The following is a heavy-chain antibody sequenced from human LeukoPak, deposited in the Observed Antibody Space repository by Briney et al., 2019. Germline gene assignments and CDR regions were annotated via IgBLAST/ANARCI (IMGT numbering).Heavy chain of an antibody. CDR3: ARGGKAMVTLSYYYYYMDV. CDR1: GFTFGDYD. V-gene: IGHV3-20*04. J-gene: IGHJ6*03. Sequence: RSGGSLRLSCAASGFTFGDYDMSWVRQAPGKGLEWVSGINWNGGSTDYADSVKGRFTISRDNAKNSLYLQMNSLRAEDTALYYCARGGKAMVTLSYYYYYMDVWGKGTTVTVSS. D-gene: IGHD5-18*01. CDR2: INWNGGST.